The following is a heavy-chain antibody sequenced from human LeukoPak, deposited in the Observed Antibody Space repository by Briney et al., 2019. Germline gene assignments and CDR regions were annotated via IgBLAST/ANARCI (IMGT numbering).Heavy chain of an antibody. J-gene: IGHJ4*02. CDR2: VYTSGST. Sequence: PSETLSLTCTVSGGSISGGYWSWIRQPPGRGLEWIGYVYTSGSTNYNPSLKSRVTISVDTSKSQFALKLSSVTAADTAVYYCAKSYFDYSTYYSYYFNLWGQGALVTVPS. V-gene: IGHV4-4*09. D-gene: IGHD4-11*01. CDR1: GGSISGGY. CDR3: AKSYFDYSTYYSYYFNL.